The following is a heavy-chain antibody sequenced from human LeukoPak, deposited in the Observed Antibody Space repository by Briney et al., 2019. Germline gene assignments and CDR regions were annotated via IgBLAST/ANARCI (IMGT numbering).Heavy chain of an antibody. J-gene: IGHJ4*02. V-gene: IGHV1-2*02. CDR2: IKPNSGVT. CDR3: ARPTYCGSDCYFNFDY. CDR1: GHTFATYF. D-gene: IGHD2-21*02. Sequence: ASVTVSCKPSGHTFATYFMHWVRQAPGQGLEWMGYIKPNSGVTNYAQKFRGRVTMTWDTSISTAYIELSGLTSDDTAIYYCARPTYCGSDCYFNFDYWGQGTLVTVSS.